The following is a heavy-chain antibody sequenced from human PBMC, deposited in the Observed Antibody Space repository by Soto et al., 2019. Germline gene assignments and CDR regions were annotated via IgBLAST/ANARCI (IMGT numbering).Heavy chain of an antibody. D-gene: IGHD2-21*02. CDR1: GGSISSGDYY. CDR2: IYYSGSS. Sequence: LSLTCTVSGGSISSGDYYWSWIRQPPGKGLERIGYIYYSGSSYYNPSLKSRVTISVDTSKNQFSLKLSSVTAADTAVYYCAGDGDSVTGCFDYWGQGTLVAVSS. J-gene: IGHJ4*02. CDR3: AGDGDSVTGCFDY. V-gene: IGHV4-30-4*01.